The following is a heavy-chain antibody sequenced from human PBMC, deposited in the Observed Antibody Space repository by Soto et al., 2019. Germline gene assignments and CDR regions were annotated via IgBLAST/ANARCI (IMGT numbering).Heavy chain of an antibody. CDR3: AKDGPRGSTAAAAHLAYYYGVDV. CDR1: GFTFSSYG. Sequence: GGSLRLSCAASGFTFSSYGMHWVRQAPGKGLEWVAVISNDGSDKYHADSVKGRFIISRDNSKNTLYVQMNSLRAEDTAVYYCAKDGPRGSTAAAAHLAYYYGVDVWGQGTTVTVSS. D-gene: IGHD6-13*01. CDR2: ISNDGSDK. J-gene: IGHJ6*02. V-gene: IGHV3-30*18.